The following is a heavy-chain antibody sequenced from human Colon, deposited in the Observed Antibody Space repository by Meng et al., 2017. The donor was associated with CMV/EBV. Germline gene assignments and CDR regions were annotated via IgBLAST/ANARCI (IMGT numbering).Heavy chain of an antibody. Sequence: ASVKVSCKASGYTFSSHEVNWVRQAPGQGLEWMGWISTYNGNANYAQKFQGRVTMTTDTSTSTAYMELRSLRSDDTAVYYCARVGGQYCTNGVCYSAYYFDYWGQGTPVTVSS. CDR1: GYTFSSHE. CDR2: ISTYNGNA. J-gene: IGHJ4*02. D-gene: IGHD2-8*01. CDR3: ARVGGQYCTNGVCYSAYYFDY. V-gene: IGHV1-18*01.